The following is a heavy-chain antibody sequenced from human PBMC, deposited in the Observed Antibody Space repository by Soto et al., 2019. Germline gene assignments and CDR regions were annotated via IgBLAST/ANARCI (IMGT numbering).Heavy chain of an antibody. V-gene: IGHV1-3*01. Sequence: QVQLVQSGAEVKKPGASVKVSCKASGYTFTSYAMHWVRQAPGQRLEWMGWINAGNGNTKYSQKFQGRVTITRDTSARTAYMELSSLRSEDTAVYYCARGLGGSGSYSDYWGQGTLVTVSS. J-gene: IGHJ4*02. D-gene: IGHD3-10*01. CDR2: INAGNGNT. CDR3: ARGLGGSGSYSDY. CDR1: GYTFTSYA.